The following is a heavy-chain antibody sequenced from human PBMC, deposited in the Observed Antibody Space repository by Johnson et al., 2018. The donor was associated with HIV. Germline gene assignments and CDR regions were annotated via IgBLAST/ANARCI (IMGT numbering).Heavy chain of an antibody. CDR3: AREDVSSGYAGTFDI. Sequence: QVQLVESGGGVVQPGRSLRVSCEVSGLTLTTIIVHWARQAPGKGLEWVSLISHDGTTTAYADSVKGRYTISRDISTNTVYLQMNSLRPEDTAVYYCAREDVSSGYAGTFDIWGQGTLVTVSS. J-gene: IGHJ3*02. D-gene: IGHD5-12*01. CDR2: ISHDGTTT. CDR1: GLTLTTII. V-gene: IGHV3-30*04.